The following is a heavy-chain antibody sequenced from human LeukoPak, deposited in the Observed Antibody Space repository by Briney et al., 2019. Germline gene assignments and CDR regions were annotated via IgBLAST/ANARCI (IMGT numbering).Heavy chain of an antibody. J-gene: IGHJ6*03. CDR1: VDSISSYY. CDR3: ARLTGAAAANYYYMDV. V-gene: IGHV4-59*01. CDR2: IYYSGTT. Sequence: SETLSLTCTFSVDSISSYYWSWIRQPPGKRLEWIGYIYYSGTTNYNPSLKSRVTISIDTSKNQFSLRLSSVTSADTAVYYCARLTGAAAANYYYMDVWGKGTTVTISS. D-gene: IGHD6-13*01.